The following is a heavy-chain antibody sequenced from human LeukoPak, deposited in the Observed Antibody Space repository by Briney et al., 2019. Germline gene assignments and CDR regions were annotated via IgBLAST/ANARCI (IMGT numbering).Heavy chain of an antibody. CDR1: GFPFSSYW. Sequence: QSGGSLRLSCVASGFPFSSYWMTWVRQAPGKGLEWVANIKQDGSKKSYVDSVKGRFTASRDNAQNSLYLQMNSLRVEDTAVYYCARHPNSNWDYWGQGTLVTVSS. CDR3: ARHPNSNWDY. J-gene: IGHJ4*02. CDR2: IKQDGSKK. V-gene: IGHV3-7*03. D-gene: IGHD6-13*01.